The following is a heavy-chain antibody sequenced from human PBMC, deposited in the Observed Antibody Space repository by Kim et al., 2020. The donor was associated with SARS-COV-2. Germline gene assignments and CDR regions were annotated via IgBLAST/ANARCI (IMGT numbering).Heavy chain of an antibody. Sequence: GGSLRLSCAASGFTFSGYAMHWVRQASGKGLEWVGRIRSKANSYAKAYAASGKGRFTSSRDESKTTPYLHMNSLKTEDTAVYYRTRVPGMTLGFWDTFD. CDR1: GFTFSGYA. CDR3: TRVPGMTLGFWDTFD. J-gene: IGHJ3*02. CDR2: IRSKANSYAK. D-gene: IGHD1-1*01. V-gene: IGHV3-73*01.